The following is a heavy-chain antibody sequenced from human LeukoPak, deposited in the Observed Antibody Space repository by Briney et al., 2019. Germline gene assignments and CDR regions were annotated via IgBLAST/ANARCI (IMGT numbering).Heavy chain of an antibody. CDR1: GYSRSTGGEG. Sequence: SCPTLVNLTQPLTLTCSFSGYSRSTGGEGVAWVRQPPGKALEWLALIYWDDDKRYSPYLKSRLSITKDTSKNQVVLTMTNMDPVDTATYYCAHMSPLDAFDIWGQGTMVTVSS. CDR3: AHMSPLDAFDI. J-gene: IGHJ3*02. V-gene: IGHV2-5*02. CDR2: IYWDDDK.